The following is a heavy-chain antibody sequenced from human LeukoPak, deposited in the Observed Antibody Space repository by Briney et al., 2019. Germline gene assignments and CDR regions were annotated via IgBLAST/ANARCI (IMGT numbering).Heavy chain of an antibody. CDR3: ARLRYYYGSGSYRGEYYFDY. V-gene: IGHV4-34*01. D-gene: IGHD3-10*01. Sequence: SETLSLTCAVYGGSFSGYYWSWIRQPPGKGLEWIGEINHSGSTNYNPSLKSRVTISVDTFKNQFSLKLSSVTAADTAVYYCARLRYYYGSGSYRGEYYFDYWGQGTLVTVSS. J-gene: IGHJ4*02. CDR1: GGSFSGYY. CDR2: INHSGST.